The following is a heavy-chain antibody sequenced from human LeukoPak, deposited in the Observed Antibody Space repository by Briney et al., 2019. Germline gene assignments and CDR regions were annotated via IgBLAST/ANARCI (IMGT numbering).Heavy chain of an antibody. J-gene: IGHJ4*02. Sequence: GASVKVSCKASGYTFTGYYMHWVRQAPGQGLEWMGWINPNSGGTNYAQKFQGRVTMTRDTSISTAYMGLSRLRSDDTAVYYCARESDSSLTLIDYWGQGTLVTVSS. CDR1: GYTFTGYY. CDR2: INPNSGGT. V-gene: IGHV1-2*02. CDR3: ARESDSSLTLIDY. D-gene: IGHD4-11*01.